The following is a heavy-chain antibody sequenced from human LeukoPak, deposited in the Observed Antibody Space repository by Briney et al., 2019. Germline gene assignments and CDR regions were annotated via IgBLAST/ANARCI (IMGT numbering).Heavy chain of an antibody. J-gene: IGHJ4*02. CDR1: GFTFSSYS. CDR2: ISSSSSTI. Sequence: GGSLRLSCAASGFTFSSYSMNWVRQAPGKGLEWVSYISSSSSTIYYADSVKGRFTISRDNAKNTLYLQMNSLRADETAVYYCARAMVWEHGDYWGQGTLVTVSS. CDR3: ARAMVWEHGDY. D-gene: IGHD1-26*01. V-gene: IGHV3-48*01.